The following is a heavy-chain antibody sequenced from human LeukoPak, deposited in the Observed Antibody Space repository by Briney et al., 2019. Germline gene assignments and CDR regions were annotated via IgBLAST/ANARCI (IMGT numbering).Heavy chain of an antibody. CDR2: ISYDGSNK. D-gene: IGHD3-16*02. V-gene: IGHV3-30*03. CDR3: ARGEYDYIWGSYRPHQYFDY. CDR1: GFTFSSYG. J-gene: IGHJ4*02. Sequence: GGSLRLSCAASGFTFSSYGMHWVRQAPGKGLEWVAVISYDGSNKYYADSVKGRFTISRDNSKNTLYLQMNSLRAEDTAVYYCARGEYDYIWGSYRPHQYFDYWGQGTLVTVSS.